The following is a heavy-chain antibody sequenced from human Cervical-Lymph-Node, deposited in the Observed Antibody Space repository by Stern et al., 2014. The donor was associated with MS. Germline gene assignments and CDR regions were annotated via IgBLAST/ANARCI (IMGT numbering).Heavy chain of an antibody. CDR1: GYTFTTYA. J-gene: IGHJ4*02. Sequence: QVQLGPSGSELKKPGASVQVSCKASGYTFTTYAMIWVRQAPGPGLEWMGWINTHTGDPTYAQGFTGRFVFSLDTAVSTAYLQISSLKAEDTAVYYCARVARSRKYYYDSSGYYPHFDYWGQGTLVTVSS. CDR2: INTHTGDP. CDR3: ARVARSRKYYYDSSGYYPHFDY. V-gene: IGHV7-4-1*02. D-gene: IGHD3-22*01.